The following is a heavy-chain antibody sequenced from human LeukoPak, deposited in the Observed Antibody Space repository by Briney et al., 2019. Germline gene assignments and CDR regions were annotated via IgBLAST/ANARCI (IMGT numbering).Heavy chain of an antibody. J-gene: IGHJ3*02. CDR2: IYTRGST. V-gene: IGHV4-4*07. Sequence: SETLSLICTVSGGSITSYYWSWIRQPAGKGLEWIGRIYTRGSTNYNPSLKSRVTMSVDTSKNQFSLKLSSVTAADTAVYYCARGRYCNADICSGGDAFDIWGQGTMVSVSS. CDR1: GGSITSYY. CDR3: ARGRYCNADICSGGDAFDI. D-gene: IGHD2/OR15-2a*01.